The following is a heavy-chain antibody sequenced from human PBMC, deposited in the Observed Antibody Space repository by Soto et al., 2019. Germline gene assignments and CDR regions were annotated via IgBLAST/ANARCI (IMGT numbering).Heavy chain of an antibody. D-gene: IGHD3-9*01. CDR2: INPSGGST. CDR3: ARDPPYYDILTGYYPHYYYGMDV. Sequence: GASVKVSCKASGYTFTSYYMHWVRQAPGQGLEWMGIINPSGGSTSYAQKFQGRVTMTRDTSTSTVYMELSSLRSEDTAVYYCARDPPYYDILTGYYPHYYYGMDVWGQGTTVTVSS. CDR1: GYTFTSYY. V-gene: IGHV1-46*01. J-gene: IGHJ6*02.